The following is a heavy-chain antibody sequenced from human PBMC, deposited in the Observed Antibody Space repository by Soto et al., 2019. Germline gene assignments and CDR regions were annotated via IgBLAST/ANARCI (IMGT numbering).Heavy chain of an antibody. CDR3: AKEGGLSGSYYISSSYYFDY. Sequence: GGSLRLSCVASGFTLSRYSMNWVRQAPGKGLEWVSYISRSSSTIYYADSVKGRFTISRDNAENSLYLQTNSLRAEDTAVYYCAKEGGLSGSYYISSSYYFDYWGQGT. CDR2: ISRSSSTI. V-gene: IGHV3-48*01. D-gene: IGHD1-26*01. CDR1: GFTLSRYS. J-gene: IGHJ4*02.